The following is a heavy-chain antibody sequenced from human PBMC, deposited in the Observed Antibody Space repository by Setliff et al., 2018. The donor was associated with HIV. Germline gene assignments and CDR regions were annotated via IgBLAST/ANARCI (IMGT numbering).Heavy chain of an antibody. CDR3: ARSEGIAWFDP. CDR2: INHSGKT. Sequence: SETLSLTCAVYGGSLSGHYWTWIRQPPGEGLEWIGEINHSGKTNYNPSLKSRVTISVDTSKNQFSLKLSSVTAADTAVYYCARSEGIAWFDPWGQGTLVTVSS. D-gene: IGHD3-3*01. V-gene: IGHV4-34*01. J-gene: IGHJ5*02. CDR1: GGSLSGHY.